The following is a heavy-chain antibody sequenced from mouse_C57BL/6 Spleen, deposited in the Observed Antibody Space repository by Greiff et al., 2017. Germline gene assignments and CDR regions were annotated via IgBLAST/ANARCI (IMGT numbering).Heavy chain of an antibody. CDR1: GYTFTSYW. Sequence: QVHVKQPGAELVMPGASVKLSCKASGYTFTSYWMHWVKQRPGQGLEWIGEIDPSDSYTNYNQKFKGKSTLTVDKSSSTAYMQLSSLTSEDSAVYYCARRGGNYEDYAMDYWGQGTSVTVSS. CDR3: ARRGGNYEDYAMDY. V-gene: IGHV1-69*01. CDR2: IDPSDSYT. J-gene: IGHJ4*01. D-gene: IGHD2-1*01.